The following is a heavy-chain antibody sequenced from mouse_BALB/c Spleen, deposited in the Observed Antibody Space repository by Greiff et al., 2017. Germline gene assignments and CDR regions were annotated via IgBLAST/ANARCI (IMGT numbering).Heavy chain of an antibody. Sequence: LQESGPGLVKPSQSLSLTCTVTGYSITSDYAWNWIRQFPGNKLEWMGYISYSGSTSYNPSLKSRISITRDTSKNQFFLQLNSVTTEDTATYYCAQVRDAMDYWGQGTSVTVSS. CDR2: ISYSGST. J-gene: IGHJ4*01. D-gene: IGHD2-14*01. CDR1: GYSITSDYA. CDR3: AQVRDAMDY. V-gene: IGHV3-2*02.